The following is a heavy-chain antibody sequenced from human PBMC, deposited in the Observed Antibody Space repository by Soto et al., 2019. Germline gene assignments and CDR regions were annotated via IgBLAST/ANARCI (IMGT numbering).Heavy chain of an antibody. CDR1: GFSFDNYA. V-gene: IGHV3-23*01. J-gene: IGHJ4*02. Sequence: EVDLLESGGGLQQPGGSLRLSCTTSGFSFDNYAMSWVRQAPGKGLEWLSAISGGGGGKYYADSVKGRFSVFRDNSKKTVYLQLNGLTTDDTAVYYCAKDVHYDRSGGLDYWGQGTLVTVSS. D-gene: IGHD3-22*01. CDR3: AKDVHYDRSGGLDY. CDR2: ISGGGGGK.